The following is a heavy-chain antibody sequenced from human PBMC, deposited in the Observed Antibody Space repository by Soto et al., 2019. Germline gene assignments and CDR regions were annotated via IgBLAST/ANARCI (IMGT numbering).Heavy chain of an antibody. Sequence: GPGVRKPGASVKVSCEASGYTFTTSGISWVRQVPGQGLEWMGWISTYNGDTNSAQNFQGRVLMTADTSTGTAYMELMSLKSDDTAVYYCARQGSWPYYYYGLDVWGQGTIVTVSS. V-gene: IGHV1-18*01. CDR3: ARQGSWPYYYYGLDV. J-gene: IGHJ6*02. CDR1: GYTFTTSG. CDR2: ISTYNGDT. D-gene: IGHD1-26*01.